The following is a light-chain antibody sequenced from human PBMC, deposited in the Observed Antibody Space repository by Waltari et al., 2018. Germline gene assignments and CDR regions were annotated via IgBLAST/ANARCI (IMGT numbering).Light chain of an antibody. CDR1: SGDVGGYNY. Sequence: QSVLTQPASVSGSPGQSITISCTGTSGDVGGYNYVSCYQQHPGKAPKLIIYDVTVRPAGISKRFSCSKSGNTASLTISGLQAEDEADFYCSSYTSSNTQYVFGTGTKVTVL. CDR2: DVT. J-gene: IGLJ1*01. V-gene: IGLV2-14*03. CDR3: SSYTSSNTQYV.